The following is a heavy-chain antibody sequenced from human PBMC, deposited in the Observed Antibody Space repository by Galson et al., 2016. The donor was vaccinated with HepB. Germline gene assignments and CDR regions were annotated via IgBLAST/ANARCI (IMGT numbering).Heavy chain of an antibody. Sequence: SVKVSCKASGYTFTNYYMHWVRQAPGQGLEWMGGTIPSFGTPTYAQKFQGRLTISASEFTSTGYMELNSLRSEDTAVYYCARGLGKFWYFDLWGRGTLVTVSS. J-gene: IGHJ2*01. D-gene: IGHD1-1*01. V-gene: IGHV1-69*13. CDR1: GYTFTNYY. CDR2: TIPSFGTP. CDR3: ARGLGKFWYFDL.